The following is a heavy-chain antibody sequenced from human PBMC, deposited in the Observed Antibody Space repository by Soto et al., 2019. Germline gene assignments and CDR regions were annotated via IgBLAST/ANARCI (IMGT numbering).Heavy chain of an antibody. CDR1: GFTFSSYW. J-gene: IGHJ6*03. V-gene: IGHV3-74*01. CDR2: INSDGSST. CDR3: ARVARAYYGSGRWGYMDV. D-gene: IGHD3-10*01. Sequence: GGSLRLSCAASGFTFSSYWMHWVRQAPGKGLVWVSRINSDGSSTSYADSVKGRFTISRDNAKNTLYLQMNSLRAEDTAVYYCARVARAYYGSGRWGYMDVWGKGTTVTVSS.